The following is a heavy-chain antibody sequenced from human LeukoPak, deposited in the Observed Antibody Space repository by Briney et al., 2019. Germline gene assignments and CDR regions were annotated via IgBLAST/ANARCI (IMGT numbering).Heavy chain of an antibody. CDR1: GYTFTGYY. CDR2: INPNSGGT. J-gene: IGHJ4*02. Sequence: ASVKVSCKASGYTFTGYYMHWVRQAPGQGLEWMGWINPNSGGTNYAQKFQGRVTMTRDTSISTAYMEPSRLRSDDTAVYYCAREPRIVVVPAAIDYWGQGTLVTVSS. V-gene: IGHV1-2*02. D-gene: IGHD2-2*01. CDR3: AREPRIVVVPAAIDY.